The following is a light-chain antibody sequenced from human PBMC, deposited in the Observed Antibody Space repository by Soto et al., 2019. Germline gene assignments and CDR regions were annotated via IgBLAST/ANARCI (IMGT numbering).Light chain of an antibody. J-gene: IGKJ1*01. Sequence: DIQMTQSPSSLSASVGDRVTITCRASQGISNYLVWYQQKPGKVPKLLIYAASTLQSGVPSRFSGSGAGTAFTLTISSLQPEDVSTYYCQNYNGAPWTFGQGTKVEIK. CDR2: AAS. CDR1: QGISNY. V-gene: IGKV1-27*01. CDR3: QNYNGAPWT.